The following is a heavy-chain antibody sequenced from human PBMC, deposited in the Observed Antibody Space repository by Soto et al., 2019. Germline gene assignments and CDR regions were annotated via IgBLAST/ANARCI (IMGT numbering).Heavy chain of an antibody. CDR3: ARTPYYDYVWGSYRQDDAFDI. V-gene: IGHV1-18*01. J-gene: IGHJ3*02. D-gene: IGHD3-16*01. CDR1: GYTFRSYG. CDR2: ISADSGNA. Sequence: ASVKVSCKASGYTFRSYGITWVRQAPGQGLEWLGWISADSGNATYAQRLKDRLTFTTDTSASTAYMELRSLRSDDTAVYYCARTPYYDYVWGSYRQDDAFDIWGRGTMVTVSS.